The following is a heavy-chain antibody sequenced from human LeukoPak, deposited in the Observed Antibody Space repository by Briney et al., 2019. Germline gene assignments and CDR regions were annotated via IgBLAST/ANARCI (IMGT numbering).Heavy chain of an antibody. V-gene: IGHV3-33*06. D-gene: IGHD5-18*01. Sequence: GGSLRLSCAASGFTFSSYGMHWVRQAPGKGLEWVAVIWYDGSNKYYADSVKGRFTISRDNSKNTLYLQMNSLRAEDTAVYYCAKDLRGYSYGVHWFDPWGQGTLVTVSS. J-gene: IGHJ5*02. CDR3: AKDLRGYSYGVHWFDP. CDR1: GFTFSSYG. CDR2: IWYDGSNK.